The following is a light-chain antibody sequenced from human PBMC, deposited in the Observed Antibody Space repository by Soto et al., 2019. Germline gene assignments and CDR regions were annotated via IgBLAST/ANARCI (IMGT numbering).Light chain of an antibody. CDR1: QDISNY. CDR3: QQYKHLIT. V-gene: IGKV1-33*01. J-gene: IGKJ5*01. Sequence: DIQMTQSPSSLSASVGDRVTITRQASQDISNYLNWYQQKPGKAPNLLIYAASNLETGVPSRFSGSGSGTDFTFTITSLQPEDIATYYCQQYKHLITLGQGTRLEIK. CDR2: AAS.